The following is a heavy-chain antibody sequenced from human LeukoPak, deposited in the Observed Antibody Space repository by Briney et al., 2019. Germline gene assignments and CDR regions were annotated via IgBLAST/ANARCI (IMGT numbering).Heavy chain of an antibody. J-gene: IGHJ4*02. V-gene: IGHV4-59*01. D-gene: IGHD6-19*01. CDR1: GGPISSYY. CDR3: ARSDSSGWLYFDY. Sequence: SETLSLTCTVSGGPISSYYWSWIRQPPGKGLEWIGYIYYSGSTNYNPSLKSRVTISVDTSKNQFSLKLSSVTAADTAMYYCARSDSSGWLYFDYWGQGTLVTVSS. CDR2: IYYSGST.